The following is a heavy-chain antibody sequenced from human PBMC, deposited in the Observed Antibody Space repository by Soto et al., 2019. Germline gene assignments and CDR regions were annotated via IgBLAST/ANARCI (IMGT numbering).Heavy chain of an antibody. CDR1: GFTFTYAW. Sequence: EVQLVESGGGLVKPGGSLRLSCAASGFTFTYAWLAWVRPGPGRGLEWVGRVKAKSDGGTTDYAAPVEGRFTISRDDSENTLYLQMSSLKTADTVVYYCATVYGYSSGQYDHWGQGTRVTVSS. D-gene: IGHD6-19*01. CDR3: ATVYGYSSGQYDH. V-gene: IGHV3-15*07. CDR2: VKAKSDGGTT. J-gene: IGHJ4*02.